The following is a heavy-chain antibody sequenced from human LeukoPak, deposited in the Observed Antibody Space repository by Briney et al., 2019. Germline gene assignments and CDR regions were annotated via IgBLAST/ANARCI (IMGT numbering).Heavy chain of an antibody. D-gene: IGHD3-16*01. J-gene: IGHJ6*02. CDR3: ARGGGLDV. Sequence: GGSLRLSCAASGFTFSRYWMNWARQAPGKGLEWVASINHNGNVNYYVDSVKGRFTISRDNAKNSLYLQMSNLRAEDTAVYFCARGGGLDVWGQGATVTVSS. CDR1: GFTFSRYW. CDR2: INHNGNVN. V-gene: IGHV3-7*03.